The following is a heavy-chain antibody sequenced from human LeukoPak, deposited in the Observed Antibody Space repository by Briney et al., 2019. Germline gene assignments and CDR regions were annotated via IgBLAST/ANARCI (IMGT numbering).Heavy chain of an antibody. D-gene: IGHD4-17*01. CDR1: GFTFSSYG. Sequence: GGSLRLSCAASGFTFSSYGMHWVRQAPGKGLEWVAVISYDGSNKYYADSVKGRFTISRDNSKNTLYLQMNSLRAEDTAVYYCAKAPTTVTPIDYWGQGTLVTVSS. V-gene: IGHV3-30*18. J-gene: IGHJ4*02. CDR3: AKAPTTVTPIDY. CDR2: ISYDGSNK.